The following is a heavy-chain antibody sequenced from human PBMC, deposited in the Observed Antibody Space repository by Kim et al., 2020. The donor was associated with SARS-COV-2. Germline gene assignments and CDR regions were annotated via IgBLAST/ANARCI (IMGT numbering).Heavy chain of an antibody. V-gene: IGHV4-31*03. CDR2: IYYSGST. CDR1: GGSISSGGYY. D-gene: IGHD3-9*01. Sequence: SETLSLTCTVSGGSISSGGYYWSWIRQHPGKGLEWIGYIYYSGSTYSNPSLKSRVTISVDTAKNQFSLKLGSVTAAAAAVYYCARAFGDYDILTGYYPGGRGGMDVCGQGATVTVSS. CDR3: ARAFGDYDILTGYYPGGRGGMDV. J-gene: IGHJ6*02.